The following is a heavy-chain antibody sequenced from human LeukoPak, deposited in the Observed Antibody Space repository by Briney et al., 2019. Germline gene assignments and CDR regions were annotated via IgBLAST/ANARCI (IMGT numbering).Heavy chain of an antibody. Sequence: ASVKVSCKASGYTFTSYGISWVRQAPGQGLEWMGWISAYNGSTNYAQKLQGRVTMTTDTSTSTAYMELSSLRSEDTAVYYCASVVPAANSGHDYWGQGTLVTVSS. CDR3: ASVVPAANSGHDY. CDR1: GYTFTSYG. V-gene: IGHV1-18*01. D-gene: IGHD2-2*01. J-gene: IGHJ4*02. CDR2: ISAYNGST.